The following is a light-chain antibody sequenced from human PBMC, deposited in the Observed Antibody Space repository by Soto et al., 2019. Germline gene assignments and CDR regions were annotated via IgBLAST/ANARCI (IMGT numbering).Light chain of an antibody. V-gene: IGKV1-5*01. CDR1: QSIGYW. CDR3: QQYENYWT. CDR2: AAS. Sequence: QSPSALSASIGDTVTITCRATQSIGYWLAWYQQKPGKAPNLLIYAASNLESGVPSRFSGSGSGTEFTLTISNLQPDDFATYYCQQYENYWTFGQGTKVDIK. J-gene: IGKJ1*01.